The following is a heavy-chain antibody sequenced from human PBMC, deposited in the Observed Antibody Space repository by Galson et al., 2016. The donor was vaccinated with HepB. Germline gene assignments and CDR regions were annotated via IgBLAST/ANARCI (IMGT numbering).Heavy chain of an antibody. CDR3: VRDFQVPFSGFYRGWFDP. J-gene: IGHJ5*02. D-gene: IGHD3-22*01. Sequence: SLRLSCAASGFPISGFWMQWVRQAPGKGLVWVSHIEGDGRNTNHADSVKGRFATSRDNAKNTLFLQMNNLRVEDTAVYYCVRDFQVPFSGFYRGWFDPWGQGILVTVSS. V-gene: IGHV3-74*01. CDR1: GFPISGFW. CDR2: IEGDGRNT.